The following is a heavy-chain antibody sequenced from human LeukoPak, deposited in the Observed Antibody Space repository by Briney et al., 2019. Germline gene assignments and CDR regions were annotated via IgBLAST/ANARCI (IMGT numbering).Heavy chain of an antibody. CDR3: ARGVEGYCSSTTCQPGY. J-gene: IGHJ4*02. V-gene: IGHV1-69*05. CDR1: GGTFSSYA. CDR2: IIPIFGTA. D-gene: IGHD2-2*01. Sequence: SVKVSCKASGGTFSSYAISWVRQAPGQGLEWMGGIIPIFGTANYAQKLQGRVTMTTDTSTSTAYMELRSLRSDDTAVYYCARGVEGYCSSTTCQPGYWGQGTLVTVSS.